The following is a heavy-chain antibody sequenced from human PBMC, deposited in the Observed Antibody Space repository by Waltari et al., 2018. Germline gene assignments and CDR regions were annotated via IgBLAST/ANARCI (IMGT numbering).Heavy chain of an antibody. V-gene: IGHV4-38-2*01. Sequence: QVQLQESGPGLVKPSATLSLTFAGSGYAIRSGYFWGWIRQPPGKGLEWIGSIYYTGVTYYNPSLKSRVFISVDSSKNQFSLKLSSVTAADTAVYYCARGYGAGRYGPNWFDPWGQGTLVTVSS. D-gene: IGHD3-10*01. CDR1: GYAIRSGYF. CDR3: ARGYGAGRYGPNWFDP. J-gene: IGHJ5*02. CDR2: IYYTGVT.